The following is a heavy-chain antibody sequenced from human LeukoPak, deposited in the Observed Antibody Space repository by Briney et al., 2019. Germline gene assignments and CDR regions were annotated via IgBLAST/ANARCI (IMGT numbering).Heavy chain of an antibody. D-gene: IGHD3-10*01. J-gene: IGHJ4*02. V-gene: IGHV1-18*01. CDR1: GYTFNTYG. CDR2: ISAYNGKR. Sequence: SVKVSCKASGYTFNTYGITWVRQAPGQGLEWLGWISAYNGKRDYEKNIQGRVTMTTDTSTSTAYMELRSLTSDDTAVYYCARDFGMVRVFDFWGQGTLVTVSS. CDR3: ARDFGMVRVFDF.